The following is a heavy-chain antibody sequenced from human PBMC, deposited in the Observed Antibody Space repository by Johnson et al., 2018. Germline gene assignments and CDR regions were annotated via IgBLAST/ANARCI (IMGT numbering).Heavy chain of an antibody. CDR2: IRSSSSYI. D-gene: IGHD5-18*01. CDR3: ARVKRGYSYGYGAFDI. Sequence: VQLVQSGGGLVKPGGSLRLSCAASGFTFSSYSMNWVRQAPGKGLEWVSSIRSSSSYIYYADSVKGRFTISRDNAKNSLYLQMNSLRAEDTAVFYCARVKRGYSYGYGAFDIWGQGAMVTVSS. CDR1: GFTFSSYS. V-gene: IGHV3-21*01. J-gene: IGHJ3*02.